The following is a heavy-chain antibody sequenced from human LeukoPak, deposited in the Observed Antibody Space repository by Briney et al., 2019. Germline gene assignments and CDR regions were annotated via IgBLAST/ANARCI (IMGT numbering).Heavy chain of an antibody. D-gene: IGHD6-19*01. CDR2: IYPGDSDT. J-gene: IGHJ6*02. CDR1: GYSFTNYW. V-gene: IGHV5-51*01. Sequence: GESLKISCKGPGYSFTNYWIVWVRQMPGKGLEWMGVIYPGDSDTRYSPSFQGQVTISADKSISTAYLQWSSLKASDTAMYYCASRIVERYSSLNYYGLDVWGQGTTVTVSS. CDR3: ASRIVERYSSLNYYGLDV.